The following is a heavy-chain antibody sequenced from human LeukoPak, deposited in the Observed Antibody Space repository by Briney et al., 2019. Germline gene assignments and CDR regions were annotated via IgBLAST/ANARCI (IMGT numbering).Heavy chain of an antibody. J-gene: IGHJ4*02. CDR2: LYTTGST. V-gene: IGHV4-4*07. CDR3: ARGATVATGFYDY. Sequence: SETLSLTCTVSGGSISSYYWSWIRQPAGKGLEWLGRLYTTGSTNYNPSLKSRATISIDKSKNQLSLKLSSVNAAATDVSYCARGATVATGFYDYWGQGTLVTVSS. CDR1: GGSISSYY. D-gene: IGHD5-12*01.